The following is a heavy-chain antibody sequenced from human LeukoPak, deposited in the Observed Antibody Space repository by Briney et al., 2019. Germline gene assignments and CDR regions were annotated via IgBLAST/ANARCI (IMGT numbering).Heavy chain of an antibody. V-gene: IGHV3-30*04. Sequence: PGGSLRLSCAASGFTFSSYAMHWVRQAPGKGLEWVAVISYDGSNKYYPDSVKGRFTISRDNSRNTLYLQMNSLRAEDTAVYYCARDECSTTSCYPSPKLRYWGQGTLVTVSS. CDR2: ISYDGSNK. D-gene: IGHD2-2*01. CDR3: ARDECSTTSCYPSPKLRY. CDR1: GFTFSSYA. J-gene: IGHJ4*02.